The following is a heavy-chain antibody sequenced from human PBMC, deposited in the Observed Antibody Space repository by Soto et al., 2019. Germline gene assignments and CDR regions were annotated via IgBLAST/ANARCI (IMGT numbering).Heavy chain of an antibody. V-gene: IGHV4-59*01. CDR3: ARVWGGAFDI. J-gene: IGHJ3*02. CDR1: GGSSISYD. CDR2: IYYSGST. D-gene: IGHD3-10*01. Sequence: AETLSLSCTVAGGSSISYDGSWIRQPPGKGLEWIGYIYYSGSTNYNPSLKSRVTISVDTSKNQFSLKLSSVTAADTAVYYCARVWGGAFDIWGQGTMVTVSS.